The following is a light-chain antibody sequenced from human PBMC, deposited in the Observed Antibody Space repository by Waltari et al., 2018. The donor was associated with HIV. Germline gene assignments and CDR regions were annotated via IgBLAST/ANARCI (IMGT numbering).Light chain of an antibody. CDR1: RTLLYNGDNKNY. J-gene: IGKJ4*01. Sequence: DIVVTQSPDSLAVSLGEKATIKCRSSRTLLYNGDNKNYLSWYEKKPGQPPKLLISWAAYRESGVPDSFTGGGSGTDFTLNINNLHAEYVAVYYCQKYYSTPLTFGGGTKIEIK. V-gene: IGKV4-1*01. CDR2: WAA. CDR3: QKYYSTPLT.